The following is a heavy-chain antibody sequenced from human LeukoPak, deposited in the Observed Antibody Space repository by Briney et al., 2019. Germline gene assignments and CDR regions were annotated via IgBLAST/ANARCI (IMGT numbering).Heavy chain of an antibody. CDR3: STGTGRTDFDY. D-gene: IGHD1-1*01. CDR2: VKSKTDGGAT. Sequence: PGGSLRLSCAASGFTFSKAWMSWVRQAPGKGLEWVGRVKSKTDGGATDYAAPVKGRFTISRDDSKNTLDLQMNSLKTEDTAVYYCSTGTGRTDFDYWGQGTLVTVSS. J-gene: IGHJ4*02. CDR1: GFTFSKAW. V-gene: IGHV3-15*01.